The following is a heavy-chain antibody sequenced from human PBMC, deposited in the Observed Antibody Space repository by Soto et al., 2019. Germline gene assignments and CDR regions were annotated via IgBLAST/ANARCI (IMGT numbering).Heavy chain of an antibody. J-gene: IGHJ6*02. CDR3: ARVTYSSGWGAGGYYYYYGMDV. D-gene: IGHD6-19*01. CDR1: GGSISSYY. V-gene: IGHV4-59*01. Sequence: SETLSLTCTVSGGSISSYYWSWIRQPPGKGLEWIGYIYYSGSTNYNPSLKSRVTISVDTSKNQFSLKLSSVTAADTAVHYCARVTYSSGWGAGGYYYYYGMDVWGQGTTVTVSS. CDR2: IYYSGST.